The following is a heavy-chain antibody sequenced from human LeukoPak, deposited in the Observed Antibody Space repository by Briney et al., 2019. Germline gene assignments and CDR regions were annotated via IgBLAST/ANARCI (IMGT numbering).Heavy chain of an antibody. V-gene: IGHV3-49*04. CDR3: TRGNQVLLYFFDY. CDR1: GFTFSDYA. D-gene: IGHD2-2*01. CDR2: IRSKAYGGTT. J-gene: IGHJ4*02. Sequence: PGRSLRLSCTASGFTFSDYAMSWVRQAPGKGLEWVGFIRSKAYGGTTEYAASVEGRFTISRDDSKSIAYLEMNSLITEDTAVYYCTRGNQVLLYFFDYWGQGTLATVSS.